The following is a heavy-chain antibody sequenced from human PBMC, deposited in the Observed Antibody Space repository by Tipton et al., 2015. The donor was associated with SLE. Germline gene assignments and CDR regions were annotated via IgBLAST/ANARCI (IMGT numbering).Heavy chain of an antibody. CDR1: GGKFNNAA. D-gene: IGHD3-10*01. CDR3: ARGQWFGEYSFDY. CDR2: IIPIFGTV. J-gene: IGHJ4*02. V-gene: IGHV1-69*05. Sequence: QSGPEVKKPGSSVKVSCKASGGKFNNAAFPWLRQAPAQGLEWMGGIIPIFGTVHYAQKFEGRVTMTRNTSVSTAYMELSSLRSEDTAVYYCARGQWFGEYSFDYWGQGTLVTVSS.